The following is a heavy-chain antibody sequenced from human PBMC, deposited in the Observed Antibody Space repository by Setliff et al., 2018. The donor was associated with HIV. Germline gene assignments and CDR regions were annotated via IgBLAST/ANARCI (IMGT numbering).Heavy chain of an antibody. J-gene: IGHJ4*02. CDR3: ARGSAYYYGSGIDY. CDR1: GGSINSYY. CDR2: IYTSGSP. Sequence: SETLSLTCTVSGTVSGGSINSYYWSWIRQPPGKGLEWIGHIYTSGSPNYNPSLNSRVTISVDTSKNQFSLKLSSVTAADTAVYYCARGSAYYYGSGIDYWGQGTLVTVSS. D-gene: IGHD3-10*01. V-gene: IGHV4-4*09.